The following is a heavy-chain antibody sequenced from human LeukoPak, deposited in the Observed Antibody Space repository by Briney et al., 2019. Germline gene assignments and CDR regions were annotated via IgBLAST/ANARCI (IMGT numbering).Heavy chain of an antibody. CDR2: IIPIFGTA. Sequence: GASVEVSCKASGGTFSSYAISWVRQAPGQGLEWMGGIIPIFGTANYAQKFQGRVTITADESTSTAYMELSSLRSEDTAVYYCASSVKGYNSSGYYSHFDYWGQGTLVTVSS. CDR1: GGTFSSYA. V-gene: IGHV1-69*13. D-gene: IGHD3-22*01. J-gene: IGHJ4*02. CDR3: ASSVKGYNSSGYYSHFDY.